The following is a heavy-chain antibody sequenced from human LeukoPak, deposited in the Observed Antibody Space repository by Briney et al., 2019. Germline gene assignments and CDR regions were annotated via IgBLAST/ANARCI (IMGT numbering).Heavy chain of an antibody. CDR1: GYTFTGYY. Sequence: ASVKVSCKASGYTFTGYYMHWVRQAPGQGLEWMGWINPNSGGTNYAQKFQGRVTMTRDTSISTAYMELSRLRSDDTAVYYCAREGDVSSSWYSGRGFHYPSWGQGTLVTVSS. V-gene: IGHV1-2*02. CDR3: AREGDVSSSWYSGRGFHYPS. D-gene: IGHD6-13*01. J-gene: IGHJ4*02. CDR2: INPNSGGT.